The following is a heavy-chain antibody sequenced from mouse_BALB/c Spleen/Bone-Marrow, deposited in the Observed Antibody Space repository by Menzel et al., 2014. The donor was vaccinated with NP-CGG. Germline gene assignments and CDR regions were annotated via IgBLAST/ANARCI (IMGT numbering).Heavy chain of an antibody. CDR3: AREYSNYPNHYAMDS. J-gene: IGHJ4*01. V-gene: IGHV1-61*01. Sequence: QVQLQQSGAELVRPGASVKLSCKASGYSFISYWMNWVKQRPGQGLEWIGMIHPSDSETNLNQKFKDKATLTVDKSSTTAYMQLSSPTSEDSAVYYCAREYSNYPNHYAMDSWGQGTSVTVSS. CDR2: IHPSDSET. D-gene: IGHD2-5*01. CDR1: GYSFISYW.